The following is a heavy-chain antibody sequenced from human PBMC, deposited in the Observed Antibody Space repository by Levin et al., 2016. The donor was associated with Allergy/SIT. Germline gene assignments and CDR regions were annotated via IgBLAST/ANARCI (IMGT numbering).Heavy chain of an antibody. Sequence: GGSLRLSCTASGFPFSDYYMTWIRQAPGKGLEWVAYINPSSDYMKYADSVKGRFTISRHNAKNSLYLQMDSLRPEDTAVYFCAGVPSPDGTSTSYFIPPRRYLDVWGQGSTVTVSS. CDR3: AGVPSPDGTSTSYFIPPRRYLDV. D-gene: IGHD5-24*01. CDR2: INPSSDYM. J-gene: IGHJ6*02. V-gene: IGHV3-11*05. CDR1: GFPFSDYY.